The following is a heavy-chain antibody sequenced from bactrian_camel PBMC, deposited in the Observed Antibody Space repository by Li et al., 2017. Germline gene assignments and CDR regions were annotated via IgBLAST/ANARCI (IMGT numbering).Heavy chain of an antibody. CDR3: ATGRRTIGGSRSGAEFGY. V-gene: IGHV3S6*01. CDR1: GFTFSSYY. D-gene: IGHD6*01. CDR2: IYDDGSDT. Sequence: HVQLVESGGGLVQPGGSLRLSCAASGFTFSSYYMVWVRQAPGKGMEWVSGIYDDGSDTYYGADVKGRFTISRDNAKNTVYLQMNSLKAEDTAVYYCATGRRTIGGSRSGAEFGYWGQGTQVTVS. J-gene: IGHJ6*01.